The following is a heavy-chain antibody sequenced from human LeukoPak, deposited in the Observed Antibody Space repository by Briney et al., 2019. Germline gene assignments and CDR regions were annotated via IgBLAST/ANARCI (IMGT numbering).Heavy chain of an antibody. V-gene: IGHV6-1*01. CDR3: ARDGISSHNAFDI. Sequence: SQTLSLTCAISGDSVSSNSAAWNWIRHSPSRGLEWLGRTYYRSKWYNDYAVSVKSRITINPDTSKNQFSLQLNSVTPEDTAVYYCARDGISSHNAFDIWGQGTMVTVSS. D-gene: IGHD3-3*02. CDR1: GDSVSSNSAA. J-gene: IGHJ3*02. CDR2: TYYRSKWYN.